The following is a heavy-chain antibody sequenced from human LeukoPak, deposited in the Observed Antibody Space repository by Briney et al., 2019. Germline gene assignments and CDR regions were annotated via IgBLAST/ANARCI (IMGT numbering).Heavy chain of an antibody. D-gene: IGHD2-15*01. Sequence: GGSLRLSCAASGFTFSSYAMSWVRQAPGKGLEWVAAISNSGGDTYYSDSGKGRFTIARDNSKNTLYLQMNSLRVDDTAVYYCAQQLGYCSGGTCYFTYWGQGTLVTVSS. V-gene: IGHV3-23*01. J-gene: IGHJ1*01. CDR1: GFTFSSYA. CDR2: ISNSGGDT. CDR3: AQQLGYCSGGTCYFTY.